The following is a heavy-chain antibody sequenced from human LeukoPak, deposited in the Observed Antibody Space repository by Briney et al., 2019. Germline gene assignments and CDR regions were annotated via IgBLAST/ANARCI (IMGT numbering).Heavy chain of an antibody. CDR2: INPSGGST. V-gene: IGHV1-46*01. Sequence: GASVKVSCKASGYTFTSYYMHWVRQAPGQGLEWMGIINPSGGSTSYAQKFQGRVTMTRDTSTSTVYMELSSLRSEDTAVYYCATLLRGGQWLVGSAFDIWGQGTMVTVSS. CDR3: ATLLRGGQWLVGSAFDI. CDR1: GYTFTSYY. D-gene: IGHD6-19*01. J-gene: IGHJ3*02.